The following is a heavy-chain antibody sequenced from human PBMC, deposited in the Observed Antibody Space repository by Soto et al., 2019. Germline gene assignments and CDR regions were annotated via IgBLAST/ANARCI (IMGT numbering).Heavy chain of an antibody. D-gene: IGHD1-1*01. J-gene: IGHJ4*02. Sequence: QAGGSLRLSCAASGFTFRSYGMHWVRQAPGKGLEWVAVISYDGNNKYYADSVKGRLTISRDNSKNTVSLQMNSLRVEDTAVYYCAKERTRHFDYWGQGIPVTVSS. CDR1: GFTFRSYG. CDR2: ISYDGNNK. CDR3: AKERTRHFDY. V-gene: IGHV3-30*18.